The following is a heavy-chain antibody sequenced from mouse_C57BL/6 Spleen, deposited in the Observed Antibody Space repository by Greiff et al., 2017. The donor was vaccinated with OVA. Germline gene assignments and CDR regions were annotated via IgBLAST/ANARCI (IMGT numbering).Heavy chain of an antibody. D-gene: IGHD1-1*01. Sequence: EVKLQESGGGLVKPGGSLKLSCAASGFTFSDYGMHWVRQAPEKGLEWVAYISSGSSTIYYADTVKGRFTISRDNAKNTLFLQMTSLRSEDTAMYYCANYYGSVWFAYWGQGTLVTVSA. V-gene: IGHV5-17*01. CDR3: ANYYGSVWFAY. CDR2: ISSGSSTI. CDR1: GFTFSDYG. J-gene: IGHJ3*01.